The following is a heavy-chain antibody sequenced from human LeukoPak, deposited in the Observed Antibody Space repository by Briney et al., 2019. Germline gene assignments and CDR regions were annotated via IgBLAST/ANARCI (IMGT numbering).Heavy chain of an antibody. J-gene: IGHJ3*02. Sequence: SETLSLTCAVSGGSISTYYWSWIRQPPGKGLEWIGYIHYSGSSNYNPSLKSRVTISLDTSKNQFSLKLSSVTAADTAVYYCARHGGSDAFDIWGQGTMVTVSS. CDR2: IHYSGSS. D-gene: IGHD2-15*01. CDR1: GGSISTYY. CDR3: ARHGGSDAFDI. V-gene: IGHV4-59*08.